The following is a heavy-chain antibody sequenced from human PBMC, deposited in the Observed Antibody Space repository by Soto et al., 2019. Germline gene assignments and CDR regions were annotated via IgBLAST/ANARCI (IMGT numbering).Heavy chain of an antibody. Sequence: EAQLVESGGGLVKPGGSLRLSCAASGFTFTPYSMNWVRQAPGKGLEWVSSITSTSAYIYYADSVKGRFTISRDNAENSLYLQMDSLRADDSAVYYWARGGSYGDYNYYYGLDVWGPGTMVTVSS. CDR3: ARGGSYGDYNYYYGLDV. J-gene: IGHJ6*02. CDR1: GFTFTPYS. V-gene: IGHV3-21*03. CDR2: ITSTSAYI. D-gene: IGHD4-17*01.